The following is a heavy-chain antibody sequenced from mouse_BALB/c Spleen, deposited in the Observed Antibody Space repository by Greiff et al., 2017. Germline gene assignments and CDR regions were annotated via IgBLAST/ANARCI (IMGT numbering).Heavy chain of an antibody. J-gene: IGHJ1*01. Sequence: EVQRVESGGGLVKPGGSLKLSCAASGFAFSSYDMSWVRQTPEKRLEWVAYISSGGGSTYYPDTVKGRFTISRDNAKNTLYLQMSSLKSEDTAMYYCASLITTALFDVWGAGTTVTVSS. CDR3: ASLITTALFDV. V-gene: IGHV5-12-1*01. CDR1: GFAFSSYD. CDR2: ISSGGGST. D-gene: IGHD1-2*01.